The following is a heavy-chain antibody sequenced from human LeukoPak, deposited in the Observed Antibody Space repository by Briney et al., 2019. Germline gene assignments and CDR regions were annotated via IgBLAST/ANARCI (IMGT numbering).Heavy chain of an antibody. Sequence: GGSLRLSCAASGFTFSSYAMHWVRQAPGKGLEWVAVISYDGSNEYYADSVKGRFTISRDNSKNTLYLQMNSLRAEDTGVYYCARDRYYGSGSYSFDYWGQETLVTVSS. CDR1: GFTFSSYA. J-gene: IGHJ4*02. D-gene: IGHD3-10*01. CDR2: ISYDGSNE. V-gene: IGHV3-30*04. CDR3: ARDRYYGSGSYSFDY.